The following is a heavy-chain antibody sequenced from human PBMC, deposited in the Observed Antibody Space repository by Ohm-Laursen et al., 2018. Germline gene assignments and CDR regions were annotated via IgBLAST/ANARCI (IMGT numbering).Heavy chain of an antibody. Sequence: SLRLSCAASGFTLSNVWMSWVRQAPGKGLEWVGRIKSKDDDGTTEYAAPVKGRFTISRDDSKNTLYLQMNSLKTEDTAVYYCTTGGSKLWSWGQGTLVTVSS. CDR1: GFTLSNVW. D-gene: IGHD3-16*01. J-gene: IGHJ5*02. CDR3: TTGGSKLWS. CDR2: IKSKDDDGTT. V-gene: IGHV3-15*01.